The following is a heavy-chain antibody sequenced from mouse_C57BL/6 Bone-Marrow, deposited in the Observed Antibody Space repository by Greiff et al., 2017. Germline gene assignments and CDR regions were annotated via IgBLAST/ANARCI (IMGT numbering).Heavy chain of an antibody. J-gene: IGHJ2*01. CDR2: INPNNGGT. CDR3: ARGATVGFDY. Sequence: VQLQQSGPELVKPGASVKMSCKASGYTFTDYNMHWVKQSHGKSLEWIGDINPNNGGTSYNQKFKGKATLTVNQSSSTAYMELRSLTSEDAAVYECARGATVGFDYWGQGTTLTVSS. D-gene: IGHD1-1*01. CDR1: GYTFTDYN. V-gene: IGHV1-22*01.